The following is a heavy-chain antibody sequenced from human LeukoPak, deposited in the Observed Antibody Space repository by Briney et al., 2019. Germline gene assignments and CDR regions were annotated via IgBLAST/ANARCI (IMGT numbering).Heavy chain of an antibody. Sequence: ASVKVSCKASGGTFSSYAISWVRQAPGQGLEWMGGIIPIFGTANYAQKFQGRVTITADESTSTAYMELSSLRSEDTAVYYCARIVGTTGDAFDIWGQGTMVTVSS. V-gene: IGHV1-69*13. CDR2: IIPIFGTA. D-gene: IGHD1-1*01. CDR3: ARIVGTTGDAFDI. J-gene: IGHJ3*02. CDR1: GGTFSSYA.